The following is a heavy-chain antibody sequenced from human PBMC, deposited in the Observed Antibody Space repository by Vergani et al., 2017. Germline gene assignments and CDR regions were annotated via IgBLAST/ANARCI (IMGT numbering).Heavy chain of an antibody. J-gene: IGHJ4*02. CDR3: AKTGGDIAAAGTQGFDY. V-gene: IGHV3-66*01. D-gene: IGHD6-13*01. CDR1: GFTFSSYW. Sequence: EVQLVESGGGLVQPGGSLRLSCAASGFTFSSYWMHWVRQAPGKGLVWVSVIYSGGSTYYADSVKGRFTISRDNSKNTLYLQMNSLRAEDTAVYYCAKTGGDIAAAGTQGFDYWGQGTLVTVSS. CDR2: IYSGGST.